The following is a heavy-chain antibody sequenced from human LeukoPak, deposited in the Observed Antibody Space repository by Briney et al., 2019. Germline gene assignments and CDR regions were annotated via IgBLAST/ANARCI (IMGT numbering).Heavy chain of an antibody. CDR1: GFAFSSYD. CDR3: PRDGTYSSGWPYYYYGMDV. V-gene: IGHV3-13*01. Sequence: GGSLSLSCAASGFAFSSYDIHWVRQATGKGLEGVSAIGTAGDTYYPGSVQGRFTISRENAKNSLYLQMISLRAEDTAVYYCPRDGTYSSGWPYYYYGMDVWGQGTTVTVSS. CDR2: IGTAGDT. D-gene: IGHD6-19*01. J-gene: IGHJ6*01.